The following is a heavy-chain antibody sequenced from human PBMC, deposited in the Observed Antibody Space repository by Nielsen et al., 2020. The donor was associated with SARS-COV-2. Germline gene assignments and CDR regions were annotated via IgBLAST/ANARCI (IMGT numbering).Heavy chain of an antibody. CDR3: ARGLSLSGFDP. CDR1: GGSISSYY. Sequence: SETLSLTCTVSGGSISSYYWSWIRQPPGKGLEWIGYIYYSGSTYYNPSLKSRVTISVDTSKNQFSLKLSSVTAADTAVYYCARGLSLSGFDPWGQGTLVTVSS. J-gene: IGHJ5*02. V-gene: IGHV4-59*01. D-gene: IGHD3-10*01. CDR2: IYYSGST.